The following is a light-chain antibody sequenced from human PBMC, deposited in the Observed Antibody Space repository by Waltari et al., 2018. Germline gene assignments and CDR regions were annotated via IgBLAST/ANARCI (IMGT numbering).Light chain of an antibody. Sequence: SYELTQPPSVSVSPGQTASITCSGNKLGDKYTCWYQQKPGQSPVLVIYRDTKRPSGIPGRFAGDNSGHTATLTIGGTQARDEADYYCQAWDSSTRMFGVGTKLTVL. CDR3: QAWDSSTRM. J-gene: IGLJ3*02. V-gene: IGLV3-1*01. CDR1: KLGDKY. CDR2: RDT.